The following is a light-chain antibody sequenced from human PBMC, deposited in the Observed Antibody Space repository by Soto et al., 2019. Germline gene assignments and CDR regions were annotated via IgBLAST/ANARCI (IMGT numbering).Light chain of an antibody. CDR2: GAS. V-gene: IGKV3-15*01. Sequence: EIVLTQSAATLSVSPGERASLSCRASQSVSSVLAWYQQKAGQAPRLLIYGASTRATGIPARFSGSGSGTEFTLLISNLQSEDFAVYYCHQYNNWPPWTFGQGTKVEIK. CDR1: QSVSSV. CDR3: HQYNNWPPWT. J-gene: IGKJ1*01.